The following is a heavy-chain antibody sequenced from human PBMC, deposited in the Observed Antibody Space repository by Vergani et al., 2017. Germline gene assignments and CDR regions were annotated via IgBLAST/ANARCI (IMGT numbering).Heavy chain of an antibody. D-gene: IGHD4-17*01. V-gene: IGHV4-34*01. CDR2: INHSGST. J-gene: IGHJ4*02. Sequence: QVQLQQWGAGLLKPSETLSLTCAVYGGSFSGYYWSWIRQPPGKGLEWIGEINHSGSTNYNPSLKSRVTISVDTSKNQFSLKLSSVTAADTAVYYCARSFLPRYGDYVLGYWGQGTLVTVSS. CDR3: ARSFLPRYGDYVLGY. CDR1: GGSFSGYY.